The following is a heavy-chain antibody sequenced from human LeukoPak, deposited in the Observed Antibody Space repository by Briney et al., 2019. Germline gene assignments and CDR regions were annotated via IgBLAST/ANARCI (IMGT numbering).Heavy chain of an antibody. CDR3: ARDGGGQQLIVFDY. D-gene: IGHD6-13*01. V-gene: IGHV3-30*03. Sequence: GGSLRLSCAASGFIFSRYALHWVRQAPGKGLEWVSVIAADGKDIKYADSAKGRFTISRDNAKNSLYLQMNSLRAEDTAVYYCARDGGGQQLIVFDYWGQGTLVTVSS. J-gene: IGHJ4*02. CDR2: IAADGKDI. CDR1: GFIFSRYA.